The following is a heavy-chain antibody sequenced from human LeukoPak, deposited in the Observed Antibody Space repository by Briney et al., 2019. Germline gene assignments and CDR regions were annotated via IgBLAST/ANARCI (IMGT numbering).Heavy chain of an antibody. D-gene: IGHD2-15*01. J-gene: IGHJ5*02. CDR1: GFNISGSA. V-gene: IGHV3-73*01. Sequence: GGSLRLSCEASGFNISGSAMHWVRQASGKGLEWVGHVRNRHGNYATAYAASVKGRFTISRDDSKNTAYLQMNSLKSEDTAVYYCTRNIDIVVVVVATPFSPWGQGILVTVSS. CDR2: VRNRHGNYAT. CDR3: TRNIDIVVVVVATPFSP.